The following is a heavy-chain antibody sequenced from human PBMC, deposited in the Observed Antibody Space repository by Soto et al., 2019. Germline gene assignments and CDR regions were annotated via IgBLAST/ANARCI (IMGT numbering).Heavy chain of an antibody. D-gene: IGHD3-22*01. CDR2: IIPIFGTA. Sequence: GASVKVSCKASGGTFSSYAISWVRQAPGQGLEWMGGIIPIFGTANYAQKFQGRVTITADESTSTAYMELSSLRSEDTAVYYCARKGYYDSSGYYYRTYYYGMDVWRQGTTVTVSS. J-gene: IGHJ6*02. CDR1: GGTFSSYA. V-gene: IGHV1-69*13. CDR3: ARKGYYDSSGYYYRTYYYGMDV.